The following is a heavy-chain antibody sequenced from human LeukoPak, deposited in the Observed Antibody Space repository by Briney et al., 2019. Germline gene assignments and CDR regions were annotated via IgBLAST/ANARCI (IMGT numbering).Heavy chain of an antibody. J-gene: IGHJ4*02. V-gene: IGHV3-64D*06. CDR2: ISSNGGNT. CDR3: VKETSVVTPVFD. CDR1: GFTFSRYK. Sequence: PGGSLRLSCSASGFTFSRYKMHWVRQAPGKGLEYVSGISSNGGNTDYADSVKGRFTISRDNSKNTLYLQMSTLRPEGTVVYYCVKETSVVTPVFDRGQGTLVTVSS. D-gene: IGHD4-23*01.